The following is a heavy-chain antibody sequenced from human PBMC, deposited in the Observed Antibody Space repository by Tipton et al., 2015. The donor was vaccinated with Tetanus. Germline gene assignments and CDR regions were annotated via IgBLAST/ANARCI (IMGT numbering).Heavy chain of an antibody. CDR3: ARVGLHVVAGTGQYYFDY. J-gene: IGHJ4*02. Sequence: TLSLTCTVSRGSINKNYWSWIRQSPGKGLEWIAYIHYSGDTNYNYNPSLQSRLTISVDTSKNQFSLNLGSVTAADTAVYYCARVGLHVVAGTGQYYFDYWGRGTLVTVSS. D-gene: IGHD6-19*01. V-gene: IGHV4-59*01. CDR1: RGSINKNY. CDR2: IHYSGDT.